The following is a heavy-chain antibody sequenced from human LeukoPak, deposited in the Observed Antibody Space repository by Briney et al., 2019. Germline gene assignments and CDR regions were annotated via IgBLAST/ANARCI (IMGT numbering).Heavy chain of an antibody. V-gene: IGHV3-43*02. Sequence: GGSLRLSCAASGFTFDDYAMHWVRQAPGKGLEWVSLISGDGGSTYYADSVKGRFTISRDNSKNSLYLQMNNLRTEDTALYYCAKEAGYSSGWQYYFDYWGQGTLVTVSS. CDR1: GFTFDDYA. J-gene: IGHJ4*02. D-gene: IGHD6-19*01. CDR3: AKEAGYSSGWQYYFDY. CDR2: ISGDGGST.